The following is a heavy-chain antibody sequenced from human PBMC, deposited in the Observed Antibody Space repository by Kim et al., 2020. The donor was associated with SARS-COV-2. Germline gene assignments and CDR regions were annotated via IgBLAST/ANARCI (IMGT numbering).Heavy chain of an antibody. CDR2: ISSNGGST. CDR1: GFTFSSYA. V-gene: IGHV3-64*01. CDR3: AKGIGSSSSSPEFDY. J-gene: IGHJ4*02. D-gene: IGHD6-13*01. Sequence: GGSLRLSCAASGFTFSSYAMHWVRQAPGKGLEYVSAISSNGGSTYYANSVKGRFTISRDNSKNTLYLQMGSLRAEDMAVYYCAKGIGSSSSSPEFDYWGQGTLVTVSS.